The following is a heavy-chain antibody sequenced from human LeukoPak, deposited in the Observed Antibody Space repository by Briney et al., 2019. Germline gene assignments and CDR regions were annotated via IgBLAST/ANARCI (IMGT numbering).Heavy chain of an antibody. D-gene: IGHD3-22*01. J-gene: IGHJ3*02. Sequence: GGSLRLSCAASEFFFSDYYMSWIRQAPGKGLEWVSYISTSGSITYYADSVKGRFTISRDNAKNSLYLQMNSLRAEDTAVYYCARVRITMIVAGAFDIWGQGTMVTVSS. CDR2: ISTSGSIT. CDR1: EFFFSDYY. V-gene: IGHV3-11*04. CDR3: ARVRITMIVAGAFDI.